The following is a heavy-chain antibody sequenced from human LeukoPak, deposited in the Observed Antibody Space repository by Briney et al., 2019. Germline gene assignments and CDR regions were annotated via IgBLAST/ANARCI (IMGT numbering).Heavy chain of an antibody. J-gene: IGHJ4*02. CDR3: ARGREDYDSGGYYLLFDF. D-gene: IGHD3-22*01. CDR2: INWNGGST. CDR1: GFTFDDYG. V-gene: IGHV3-20*04. Sequence: GGSLRLSCAASGFTFDDYGMSWVRQAPGKGLEWVSGINWNGGSTGYADSVKGRFTISRDNAKNSLYLQMNSLRAEDTALYYCARGREDYDSGGYYLLFDFWGQGTLVTVSS.